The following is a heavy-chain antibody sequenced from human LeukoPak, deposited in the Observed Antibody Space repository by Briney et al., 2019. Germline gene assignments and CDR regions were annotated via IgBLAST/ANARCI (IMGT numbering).Heavy chain of an antibody. D-gene: IGHD3-3*01. CDR2: ISDNGGST. V-gene: IGHV3-23*01. CDR3: AKDGGGTIFGMVIILHYMDV. Sequence: GGSLRLSCAASGFTFSDYAMNWVRQAPGKGLEWVSSISDNGGSTYYADSVKGRFTISRDNSKNTLYLQMNSLRAEDTALYHCAKDGGGTIFGMVIILHYMDVWGKGTTVTVSS. J-gene: IGHJ6*03. CDR1: GFTFSDYA.